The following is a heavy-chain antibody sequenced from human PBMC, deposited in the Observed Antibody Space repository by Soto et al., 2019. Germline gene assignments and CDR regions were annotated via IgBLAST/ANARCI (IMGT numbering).Heavy chain of an antibody. CDR2: INPKSGGT. D-gene: IGHD2-8*01. Sequence: VASVKGSCKASGYSFTDYHIHWVRQAPGQGLEWLGRINPKSGGTNTAQKFQGWVTMTTDTSISTASMELTRLTSDDTAIYYCARGDSTDCSNGVCSFFYNHDMDVGG. J-gene: IGHJ6*02. V-gene: IGHV1-2*04. CDR3: ARGDSTDCSNGVCSFFYNHDMDV. CDR1: GYSFTDYH.